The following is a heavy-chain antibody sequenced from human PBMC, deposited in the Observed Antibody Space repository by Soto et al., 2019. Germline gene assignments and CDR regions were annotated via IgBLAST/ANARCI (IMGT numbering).Heavy chain of an antibody. D-gene: IGHD3-22*01. CDR3: ARSWYRDSSGSPGN. Sequence: GGSLRLSCAASGFTFSSYEMNWVRQAPGKGLEWVSYISSSGSTICYADSVKGRFTISRDNAKNSLYLQMNSLRAEDTAVYYCARSWYRDSSGSPGNWGQGTLVTVSS. J-gene: IGHJ4*02. CDR2: ISSSGSTI. CDR1: GFTFSSYE. V-gene: IGHV3-48*03.